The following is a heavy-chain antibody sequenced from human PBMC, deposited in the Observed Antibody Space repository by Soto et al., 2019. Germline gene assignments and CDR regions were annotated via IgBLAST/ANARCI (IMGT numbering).Heavy chain of an antibody. V-gene: IGHV4-34*01. CDR1: GGSFSAYY. CDR3: ATEPRGSSYY. D-gene: IGHD2-15*01. Sequence: QVHLQQWGAGLLKPSETLSLTCAVYGGSFSAYYWSWIRQPPGKGLEWIGEINHSGSTNYNPSLKRRVTISVDTTKNQFSLKLSSVTAADTAVYFCATEPRGSSYYWGQGTLVTVSS. CDR2: INHSGST. J-gene: IGHJ4*02.